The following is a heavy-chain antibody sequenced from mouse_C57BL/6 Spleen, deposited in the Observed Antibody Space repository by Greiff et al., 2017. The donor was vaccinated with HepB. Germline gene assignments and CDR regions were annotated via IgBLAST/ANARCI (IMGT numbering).Heavy chain of an antibody. V-gene: IGHV1-59*01. CDR3: ASGNYYGSSPFDY. CDR1: GYTFTSYW. D-gene: IGHD1-1*01. Sequence: QVQLQQPGAELVRPGTSVKLSCKASGYTFTSYWMHWVKQRPGQGLEWIGVIDPSDSYTNYNQKFKGKATLTVDTSSSTAYMQLSSLTSEDSAVYYCASGNYYGSSPFDYWGQGTTLTVSS. CDR2: IDPSDSYT. J-gene: IGHJ2*01.